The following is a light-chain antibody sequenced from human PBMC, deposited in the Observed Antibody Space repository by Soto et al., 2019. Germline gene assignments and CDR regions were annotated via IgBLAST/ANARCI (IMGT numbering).Light chain of an antibody. Sequence: QPVLTQSPSASASLGASVKLTCTLSSGHSSYTIAWHQQQPEKGPRYLMTLNSDGSHSKGDGIPDRFSGSSSGAERYLSISSFQSEDEADYYWQCWGSAIEVFVGGTQVTVL. V-gene: IGLV4-69*01. CDR3: QCWGSAIEV. CDR2: LNSDGSH. CDR1: SGHSSYT. J-gene: IGLJ3*02.